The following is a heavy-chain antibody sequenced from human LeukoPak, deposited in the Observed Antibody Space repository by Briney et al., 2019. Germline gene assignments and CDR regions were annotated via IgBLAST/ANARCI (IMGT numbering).Heavy chain of an antibody. CDR2: IYYSGST. CDR1: GGSISSYY. J-gene: IGHJ6*02. D-gene: IGHD2-15*01. V-gene: IGHV4-59*08. CDR3: ASLRCSGGSCYSPYYYGMDV. Sequence: SETLSLTCTVPGGSISSYYWSWVRQPPGKGLEWIGYIYYSGSTNYNPSLKSRVTISVDTSKNQFSLKLSSVTAADTAVYYCASLRCSGGSCYSPYYYGMDVWGQGTTVTVSS.